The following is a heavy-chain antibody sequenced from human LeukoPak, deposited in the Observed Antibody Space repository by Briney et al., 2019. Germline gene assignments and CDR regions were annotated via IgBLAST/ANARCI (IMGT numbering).Heavy chain of an antibody. D-gene: IGHD2-2*01. Sequence: ASVKVCCKASGGTFSSYAISWVRQAPGKGLEWMGGLIPIFGTANSAQKFQGRVTITTDESTSTAYMELSSRRSEDTAVYYCARARVAEDQPFDYWGQGTLVTVSS. CDR2: LIPIFGTA. J-gene: IGHJ4*02. V-gene: IGHV1-69*05. CDR1: GGTFSSYA. CDR3: ARARVAEDQPFDY.